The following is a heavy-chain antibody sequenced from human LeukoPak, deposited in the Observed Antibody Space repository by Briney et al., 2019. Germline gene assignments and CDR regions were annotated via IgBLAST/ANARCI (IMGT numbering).Heavy chain of an antibody. CDR3: ARSTIVVVPRTFDI. V-gene: IGHV4-34*01. J-gene: IGHJ3*02. CDR1: GFTFSDHY. CDR2: INHSGST. D-gene: IGHD3-22*01. Sequence: PGGSLRLSCAASGFTFSDHYMDWVRQAPGKGLEWIGEINHSGSTNYNPSLKSRVTISVDMSKNQFSLKLSSVTAADTAVYYCARSTIVVVPRTFDIWGQGTMVTVSS.